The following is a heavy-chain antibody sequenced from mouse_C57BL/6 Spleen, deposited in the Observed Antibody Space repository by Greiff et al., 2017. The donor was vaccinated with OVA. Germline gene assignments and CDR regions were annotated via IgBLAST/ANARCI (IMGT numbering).Heavy chain of an antibody. V-gene: IGHV1-81*01. Sequence: HLHQSVSELARPGASVKLSCNASGYTFTSYGISWVKQRTGQGLEWIGEIYPRSGNTYYNEKFKGKATLTADKSSSTAYMELRSLTSEDSAVYFCANYGSSFFDYWGQGTTLTVSS. CDR1: GYTFTSYG. CDR3: ANYGSSFFDY. J-gene: IGHJ2*01. D-gene: IGHD1-1*01. CDR2: IYPRSGNT.